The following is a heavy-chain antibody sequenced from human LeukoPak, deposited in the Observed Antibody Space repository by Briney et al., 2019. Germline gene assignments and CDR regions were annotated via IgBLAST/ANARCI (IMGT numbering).Heavy chain of an antibody. CDR2: ISAYNGNT. Sequence: ASVKVSCKASGYTCTSYGISWVRQAPGQGLEWMGWISAYNGNTNYAQKLQGRVTMTTDTSTSTAYMELRCLRSDDTAVYYCARATYYYDSSGLYYFDYWGQGTLVTVSS. CDR1: GYTCTSYG. D-gene: IGHD3-22*01. V-gene: IGHV1-18*01. CDR3: ARATYYYDSSGLYYFDY. J-gene: IGHJ4*02.